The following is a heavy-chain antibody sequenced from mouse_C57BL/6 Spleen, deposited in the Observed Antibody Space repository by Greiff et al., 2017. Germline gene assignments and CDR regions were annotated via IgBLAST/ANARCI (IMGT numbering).Heavy chain of an antibody. CDR3: ASVYCSSGFDY. V-gene: IGHV5-17*01. Sequence: EVQLVESGGGLVKPGGSLKLSCAASGFTFSDYGMHWVRQAPEQGLEWVAYISSGSSTIYYADTVKGRYTISRDNAKNTPFLQMTCLRSEDTAMYYCASVYCSSGFDYWGQGTTLTVSS. J-gene: IGHJ2*01. CDR2: ISSGSSTI. D-gene: IGHD6-1*01. CDR1: GFTFSDYG.